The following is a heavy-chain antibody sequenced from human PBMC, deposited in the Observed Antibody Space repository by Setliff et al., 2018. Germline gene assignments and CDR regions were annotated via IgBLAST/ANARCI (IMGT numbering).Heavy chain of an antibody. D-gene: IGHD3-10*01. CDR2: IIPIFGTA. J-gene: IGHJ1*01. CDR3: ARAEKPYYYGSGSSGDLQH. Sequence: SVQVSCKDSGGTFRSYAISWVRQAPGHGLEWLGGIIPIFGTANYAQKFQGRVTITADESTSTAYMELSSLGSEHTAVYYCARAEKPYYYGSGSSGDLQHWGQGTLVTVSS. V-gene: IGHV1-69*13. CDR1: GGTFRSYA.